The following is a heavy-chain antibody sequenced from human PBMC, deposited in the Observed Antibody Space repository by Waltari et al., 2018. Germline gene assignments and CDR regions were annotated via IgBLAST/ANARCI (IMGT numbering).Heavy chain of an antibody. Sequence: ELQLVQSGAEVKKPGESLKISCKGSGYSFTNYWIGWVRQMPGKGLESLGIIYPGDSETRFNPSFQGQVTISVDKSITTAYLQWSSLKASDTAMYYCARRERGDGYTGAFDVWGQGTMVTVSS. D-gene: IGHD5-12*01. CDR1: GYSFTNYW. CDR2: IYPGDSET. CDR3: ARRERGDGYTGAFDV. V-gene: IGHV5-51*01. J-gene: IGHJ3*01.